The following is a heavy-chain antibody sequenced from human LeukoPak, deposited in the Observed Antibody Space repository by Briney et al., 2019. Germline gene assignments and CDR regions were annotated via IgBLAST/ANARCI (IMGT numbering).Heavy chain of an antibody. Sequence: ASVKVSCKASGYTFTSYAMHWVRQAHGQRLEWMGWINAGNGNTKYSQKFQGRVTITRDTSASTAYMELSSLRSEDTAVYYCQAVLGSTTGYFQHWGQGTLVTVSS. CDR3: QAVLGSTTGYFQH. V-gene: IGHV1-3*01. CDR2: INAGNGNT. CDR1: GYTFTSYA. J-gene: IGHJ1*01. D-gene: IGHD4-17*01.